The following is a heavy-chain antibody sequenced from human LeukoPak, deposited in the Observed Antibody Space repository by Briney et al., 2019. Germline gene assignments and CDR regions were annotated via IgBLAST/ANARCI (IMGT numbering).Heavy chain of an antibody. V-gene: IGHV1-8*01. J-gene: IGHJ4*02. Sequence: GASVKVSCKASGYTFTGYDINWVRQATGQGLEWMGWMNPNSGNTGYAQKFQGRVTMTRNTSISTAYMELSSLRSEDTAVYYCARGSRVSTIFRTYWGQGTLVTVSS. CDR2: MNPNSGNT. D-gene: IGHD3-9*01. CDR3: ARGSRVSTIFRTY. CDR1: GYTFTGYD.